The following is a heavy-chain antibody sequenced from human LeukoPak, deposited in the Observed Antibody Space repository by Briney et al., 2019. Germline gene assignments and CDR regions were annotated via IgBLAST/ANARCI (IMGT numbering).Heavy chain of an antibody. Sequence: ASVKVSCKASGYTFTSYDINWVRQAIGQGLEWMGWMNPNSGNTGYAQKFQGRVTITRNTSISTAYMELSSLRSEDTAVYYCARAGRITMVREVYYFDYWGQGTLVTVSS. CDR1: GYTFTSYD. CDR2: MNPNSGNT. CDR3: ARAGRITMVREVYYFDY. J-gene: IGHJ4*02. D-gene: IGHD3-10*01. V-gene: IGHV1-8*03.